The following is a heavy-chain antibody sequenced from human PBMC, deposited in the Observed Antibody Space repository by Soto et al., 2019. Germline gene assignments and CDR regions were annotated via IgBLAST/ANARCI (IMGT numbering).Heavy chain of an antibody. J-gene: IGHJ4*02. CDR2: IWYDGSNK. V-gene: IGHV3-33*01. CDR1: GFAFSSYG. D-gene: IGHD3-9*01. CDR3: ARGFRYFEGYYFDY. Sequence: GGSLRLSCAASGFAFSSYGMHWVRQAPGKGLEWVAVIWYDGSNKYYADSVKGRFTISRDNSKNTLYLQMNSLRAEDTAVYYCARGFRYFEGYYFDYWGQGTLVTVSS.